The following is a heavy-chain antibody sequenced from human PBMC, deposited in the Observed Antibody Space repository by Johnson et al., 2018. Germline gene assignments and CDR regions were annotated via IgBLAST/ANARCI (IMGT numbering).Heavy chain of an antibody. CDR3: ARVRRGYSYGYYYYYGMDV. D-gene: IGHD5-18*01. J-gene: IGHJ6*02. Sequence: QVQLVESGAEVTKPGSSVKVSCKASGGTFSSYAISWVRQAPGQGLEWMGGIIPIFGTANYAQKFQGRVAITADESTGTGYMELSSLRSEDTAVYYCARVRRGYSYGYYYYYGMDVWGQGTTVTVSS. V-gene: IGHV1-69*01. CDR2: IIPIFGTA. CDR1: GGTFSSYA.